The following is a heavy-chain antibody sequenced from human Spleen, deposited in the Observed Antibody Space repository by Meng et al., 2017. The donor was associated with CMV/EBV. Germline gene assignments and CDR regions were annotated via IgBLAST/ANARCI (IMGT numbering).Heavy chain of an antibody. D-gene: IGHD5-18*01. CDR3: AREDVAMVTGLFDF. CDR1: GYSFPGHY. J-gene: IGHJ4*02. CDR2: INPYSGDT. Sequence: KASGYSFPGHYMHWVRQAPGQGLEWMGWINPYSGDTNFAQKFQGRVTMTRDTSITTAYVELRRLRSDDTAFYFCAREDVAMVTGLFDFWGQGTLVTVSS. V-gene: IGHV1-2*02.